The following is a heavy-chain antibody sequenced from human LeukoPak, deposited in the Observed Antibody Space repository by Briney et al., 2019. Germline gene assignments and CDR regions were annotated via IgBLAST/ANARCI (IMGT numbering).Heavy chain of an antibody. CDR3: ARDVLGYDSSASD. D-gene: IGHD3-22*01. CDR1: GYSFTGYY. Sequence: AAVKVSCKASGYSFTGYYIHWVRQAPGQGLEWMGWVNSNIGDTYYAQKFRGRLAITRDKSITIVHMELSSLRSNDTAVYYCARDVLGYDSSASDWGQGTLVTVSS. V-gene: IGHV1-2*02. CDR2: VNSNIGDT. J-gene: IGHJ4*02.